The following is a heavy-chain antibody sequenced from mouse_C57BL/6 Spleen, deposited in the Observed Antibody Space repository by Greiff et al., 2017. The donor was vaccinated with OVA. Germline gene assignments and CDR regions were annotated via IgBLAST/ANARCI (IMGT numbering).Heavy chain of an antibody. CDR1: GYSITSGYY. CDR2: ISYDGSN. CDR3: AGGRDFNYIDY. J-gene: IGHJ2*01. V-gene: IGHV3-6*01. Sequence: ESGPGLVKPSQSLSLTCSVTGYSITSGYYWNWIRQFPGNKLEWMGYISYDGSNNYNPSLKNRISITRDTSKNQFFLKLNSVTTEDTATYYCAGGRDFNYIDYWGQGTTLTVSS.